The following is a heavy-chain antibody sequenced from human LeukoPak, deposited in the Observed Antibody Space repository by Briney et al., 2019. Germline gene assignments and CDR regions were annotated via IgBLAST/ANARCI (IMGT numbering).Heavy chain of an antibody. CDR1: GFTFNTYT. D-gene: IGHD3-10*01. Sequence: GGSLRLSCAASGFTFNTYTMNWVRQAPGKGLEWVSSISSSSSYIYYADSVKGRFTISRDNAKNSLYLQMNSLRAEDTAVYYCARKYGSGSYFHYYYYMDVWGKGTTVTISS. J-gene: IGHJ6*03. CDR2: ISSSSSYI. V-gene: IGHV3-21*01. CDR3: ARKYGSGSYFHYYYYMDV.